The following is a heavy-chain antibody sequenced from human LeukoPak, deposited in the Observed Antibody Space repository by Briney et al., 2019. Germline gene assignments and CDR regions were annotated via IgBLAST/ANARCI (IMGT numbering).Heavy chain of an antibody. CDR3: AHLPYRSSWHRDFQH. CDR2: IYWDDDK. D-gene: IGHD6-13*01. V-gene: IGHV2-5*02. J-gene: IGHJ1*01. Sequence: SGPTLVHPTPTLTLTCTFSGFSFRTSRVGVAWIRQPPVQALEWLALIYWDDDKRYSPSLKSRLTITKDTSKNQVVLTMTDMDPVDTATYYCAHLPYRSSWHRDFQHWGQGTLVTVSS. CDR1: GFSFRTSRVG.